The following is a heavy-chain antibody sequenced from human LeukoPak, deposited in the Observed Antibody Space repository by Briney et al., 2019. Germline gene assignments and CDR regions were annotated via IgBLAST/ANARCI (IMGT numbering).Heavy chain of an antibody. Sequence: GGSLRLSCAASGFTVSSNYMSWVRQAPGMGLEWVSVIYSGGTTYYADSVKVRFTISKDNSKNTLYLQMDSLRADDTAVYYCAKFLFDHWDRYFDYWGQGTLVTVSS. CDR1: GFTVSSNY. D-gene: IGHD1-14*01. J-gene: IGHJ4*02. V-gene: IGHV3-53*01. CDR2: IYSGGTT. CDR3: AKFLFDHWDRYFDY.